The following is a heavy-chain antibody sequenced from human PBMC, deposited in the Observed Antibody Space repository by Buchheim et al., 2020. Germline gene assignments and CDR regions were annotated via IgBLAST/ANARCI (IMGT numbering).Heavy chain of an antibody. CDR2: IYYSGST. V-gene: IGHV4-39*07. Sequence: QLQLQESGPGLVKPSETLSLTCTVSGGSIRSSSYYWGWIRQPPGEGLEWIGSIYYSGSTYYNPSLKSRVTISVDTSKNQFSLKLSSVTAADTAMYYCARADYYGSGSRHFDYWGQGTL. CDR1: GGSIRSSSYY. D-gene: IGHD3-10*01. J-gene: IGHJ4*02. CDR3: ARADYYGSGSRHFDY.